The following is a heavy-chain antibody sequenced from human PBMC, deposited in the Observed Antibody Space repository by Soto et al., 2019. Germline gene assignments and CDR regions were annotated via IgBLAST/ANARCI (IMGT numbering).Heavy chain of an antibody. J-gene: IGHJ1*01. CDR3: ARGEGRNYLQH. CDR1: CFNFSAYS. V-gene: IGHV3-30*09. CDR2: ISFDGTKK. Sequence: GRSLRLPCVASCFNFSAYSMRWVRQAPGRGLEWVAVISFDGTKKYHAESVEGRLAISRDNSNSTLILQMSTLRAEGAAVYYCARGEGRNYLQHGGQGTLVTVPS. D-gene: IGHD1-26*01.